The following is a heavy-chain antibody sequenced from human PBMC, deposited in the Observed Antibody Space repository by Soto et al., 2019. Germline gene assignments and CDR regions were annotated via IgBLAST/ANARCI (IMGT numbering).Heavy chain of an antibody. CDR2: IVPSFGMA. CDR1: GGNFKNYG. V-gene: IGHV1-69*12. CDR3: GSEIAALGFHF. D-gene: IGHD2-21*01. Sequence: QVQLVQSGAEVKKPGSSVRVSCKTSGGNFKNYGLSWVRQAPGRGLEWMGGIVPSFGMANYGQIFQGRVTITGYVSTDAFYMELRSLRYGDTVVCVCGSEIAALGFHFWVQGTLVTVSS. J-gene: IGHJ4*02.